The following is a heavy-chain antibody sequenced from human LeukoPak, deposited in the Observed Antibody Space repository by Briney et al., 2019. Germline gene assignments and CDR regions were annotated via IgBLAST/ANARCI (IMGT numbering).Heavy chain of an antibody. V-gene: IGHV4-59*01. J-gene: IGHJ6*02. Sequence: SETLSLTSTVSGGSISSYYWSWIRQPPGKGLEWIGYVYFSGSTDYNPSLKSRVTISVDTSKNQFSLRLSSVTAADTAVYYCARGNLWSLYYYVMDVWGQGTTVTVSS. CDR3: ARGNLWSLYYYVMDV. CDR1: GGSISSYY. CDR2: VYFSGST. D-gene: IGHD3-10*01.